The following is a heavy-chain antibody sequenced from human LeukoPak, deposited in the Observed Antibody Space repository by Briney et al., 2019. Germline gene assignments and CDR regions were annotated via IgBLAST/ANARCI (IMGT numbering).Heavy chain of an antibody. V-gene: IGHV3-48*03. CDR3: GRDRGLLFQGGNDY. CDR1: GFTFSSYE. D-gene: IGHD2-15*01. Sequence: GGSLRLSCAASGFTFSSYEMNWVRQAPGKGLEWVSYISSSGSTIYYADSVKGRFTISRDNAKNSLYLQMNSLRAEDTAVYYCGRDRGLLFQGGNDYWGQGTLVTVSS. CDR2: ISSSGSTI. J-gene: IGHJ4*02.